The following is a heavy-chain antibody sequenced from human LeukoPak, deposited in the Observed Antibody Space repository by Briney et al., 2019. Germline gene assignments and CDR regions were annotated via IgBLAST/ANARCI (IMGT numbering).Heavy chain of an antibody. Sequence: SETLSLTCTVSGGYISSSSYFWAWIRQPPGKGLECIGSMPYSGSTYYNPSLKSRVTISVDTSKNQFSLKLTSVTAADTAVYYCARHLRSVYDPRAFDYWGQGTLVTVSS. CDR3: ARHLRSVYDPRAFDY. CDR2: MPYSGST. V-gene: IGHV4-39*01. D-gene: IGHD5/OR15-5a*01. CDR1: GGYISSSSYF. J-gene: IGHJ4*02.